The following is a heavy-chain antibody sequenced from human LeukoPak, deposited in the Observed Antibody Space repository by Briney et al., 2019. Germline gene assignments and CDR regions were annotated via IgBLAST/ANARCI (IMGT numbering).Heavy chain of an antibody. V-gene: IGHV1-46*01. Sequence: ASVWVSCKASGYTFTTYYMHWVRQAPGQGLEWMGIINPGGGSTSYAQRLKGRVTMTSDTSTSTVYMELSSLRSEDTAVYYCARPAPTGVAAFDIWGQGTLGTVSS. CDR3: ARPAPTGVAAFDI. J-gene: IGHJ3*02. D-gene: IGHD3-10*01. CDR1: GYTFTTYY. CDR2: INPGGGST.